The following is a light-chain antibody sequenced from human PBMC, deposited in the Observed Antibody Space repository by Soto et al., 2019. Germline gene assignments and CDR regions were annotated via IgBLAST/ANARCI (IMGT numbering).Light chain of an antibody. Sequence: QSVLTQPPSASGSFGQSVTISCTGTSSDVGGYNSVSWYQQHPGKAPKLMIYEVSERPSGVPDRFSGSKSGNTASLTVSGLQADDEADYYCSSYSGTNYHYVFGTGTKVPVL. CDR1: SSDVGGYNS. V-gene: IGLV2-8*01. CDR3: SSYSGTNYHYV. J-gene: IGLJ1*01. CDR2: EVS.